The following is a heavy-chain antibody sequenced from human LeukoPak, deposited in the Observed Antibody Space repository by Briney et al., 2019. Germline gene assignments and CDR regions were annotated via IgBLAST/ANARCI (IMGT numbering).Heavy chain of an antibody. CDR1: GGSISSYY. CDR3: ARVRDSSSWGGPGHAFDI. CDR2: IYYSGST. Sequence: PSETLSLTCTVSGGSISSYYWSWIRQPPGKGLEWIGYIYYSGSTNYNPSLKSRVTISVDTSRNQFSLKLSSVTAADTAVYYCARVRDSSSWGGPGHAFDIWGQGTMVTVSS. V-gene: IGHV4-59*01. J-gene: IGHJ3*02. D-gene: IGHD6-13*01.